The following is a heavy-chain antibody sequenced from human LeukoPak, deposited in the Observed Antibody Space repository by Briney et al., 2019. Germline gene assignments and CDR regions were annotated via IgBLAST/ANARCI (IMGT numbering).Heavy chain of an antibody. CDR1: GYTFTNYG. V-gene: IGHV1-18*01. D-gene: IGHD3-3*01. CDR2: ISCQSGKT. J-gene: IGHJ1*01. Sequence: ASVKVSCKASGYTFTNYGITWVRQAPGQGLEWMGWISCQSGKTKYAQKFEHRFTMTIDILTTTAYMELTSLTSDDTAVYYCARDLPFEGLLEWLLEYWGQGTLVTVSS. CDR3: ARDLPFEGLLEWLLEY.